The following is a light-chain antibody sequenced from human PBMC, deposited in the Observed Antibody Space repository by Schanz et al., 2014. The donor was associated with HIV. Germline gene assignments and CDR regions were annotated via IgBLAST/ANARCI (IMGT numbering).Light chain of an antibody. CDR1: QSVKSNF. CDR3: QHYGSS. CDR2: GAS. V-gene: IGKV3-20*01. Sequence: EIVLTQSPGTLSLSPGERGTLSCRASQSVKSNFIGWYQQKPGQAPRLLIFGASNRATGIPDRFSGGESGTDFTLTISRVEPEDFAVYYCQHYGSSFGPGTKVDIK. J-gene: IGKJ3*01.